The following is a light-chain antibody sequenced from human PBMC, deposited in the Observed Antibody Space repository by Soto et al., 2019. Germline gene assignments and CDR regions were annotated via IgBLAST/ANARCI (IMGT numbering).Light chain of an antibody. J-gene: IGKJ5*01. V-gene: IGKV3-11*01. CDR2: DAS. CDR3: QQRGSWPIT. CDR1: QSVSSY. Sequence: EIVLTQSPATLSLSPGERATLSFRASQSVSSYLAWYQQKPGQAPRLLIYDASNRATGIPARFSGSGSGTDFTLTISSLEPEDFAVYYCQQRGSWPITFGQGTRLQIK.